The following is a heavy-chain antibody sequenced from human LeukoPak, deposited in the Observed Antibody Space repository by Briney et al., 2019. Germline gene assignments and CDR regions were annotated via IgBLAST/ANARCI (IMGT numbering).Heavy chain of an antibody. J-gene: IGHJ4*02. Sequence: GGSLRLSCAASGFTFSSYWMHWVRQAPGKGLVWVSRIKSDGSSASYADSVKGRFTISRDNAKNTVYLQMNSLRAEDTAVYYCAPQSRFGDYWGQGTLVTVSS. CDR1: GFTFSSYW. CDR3: APQSRFGDY. CDR2: IKSDGSSA. D-gene: IGHD3-10*01. V-gene: IGHV3-74*01.